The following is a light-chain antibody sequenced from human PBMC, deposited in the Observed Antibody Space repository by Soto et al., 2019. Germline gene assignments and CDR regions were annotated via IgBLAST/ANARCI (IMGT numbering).Light chain of an antibody. CDR1: QSVTSY. CDR2: GAS. J-gene: IGKJ5*01. V-gene: IGKV3-20*01. CDR3: QQYAKSVIS. Sequence: EIVLTQSPGTLSLSPGERATLSCRASQSVTSYLAWYQQKPGQAPRLLIYGASSRAAGIPDRFSGSGSGIDFTLTISRLEPEDFAMFYCQQYAKSVISFGQGTRLDI.